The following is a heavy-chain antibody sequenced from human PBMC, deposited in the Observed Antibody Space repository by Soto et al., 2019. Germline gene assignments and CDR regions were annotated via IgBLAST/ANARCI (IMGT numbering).Heavy chain of an antibody. CDR3: AKHGQPLYYYYGMDV. J-gene: IGHJ6*02. CDR1: GYTFTRYG. Sequence: QGQLVQSGAEVKKPGASVKVSCKASGYTFTRYGISWVRQAPGQGLEWMGWISGYNGDTNYAQKFQGRVTMTVDTSTTTAVMELTSLTSDDRAVYYCAKHGQPLYYYYGMDVCGQGTTVTVS. V-gene: IGHV1-18*01. D-gene: IGHD2-8*01. CDR2: ISGYNGDT.